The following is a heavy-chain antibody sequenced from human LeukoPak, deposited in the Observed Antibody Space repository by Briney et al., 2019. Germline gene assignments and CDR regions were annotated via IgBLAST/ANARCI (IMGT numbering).Heavy chain of an antibody. CDR1: GFTFDDYA. CDR3: ARDGGSYLGYYYGMDV. J-gene: IGHJ6*02. CDR2: ISWNSGSI. D-gene: IGHD1-26*01. V-gene: IGHV3-9*01. Sequence: GRSLRLSWAASGFTFDDYAMHWVRQAPGKGLEWVSGISWNSGSIGYADSVKGRFTISRDNAKNSLYLQMNSLRAEDTAVYYCARDGGSYLGYYYGMDVWGQGTTVTVSS.